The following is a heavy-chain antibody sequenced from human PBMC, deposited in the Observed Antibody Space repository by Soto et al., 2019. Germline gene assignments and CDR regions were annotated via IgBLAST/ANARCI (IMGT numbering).Heavy chain of an antibody. CDR3: ARGRGLGSLEWLWGYNWFDP. CDR1: DGSISGYY. D-gene: IGHD3-3*01. J-gene: IGHJ5*02. V-gene: IGHV4-34*01. CDR2: INHSGST. Sequence: LSLTCAVEDGSISGYYWSWIRQPPGKGLEWIGEINHSGSTNSNPSLKSRVTMSEDTSKNQFSLKLSSVTAADTAVYYCARGRGLGSLEWLWGYNWFDPSGQGTLVTVSS.